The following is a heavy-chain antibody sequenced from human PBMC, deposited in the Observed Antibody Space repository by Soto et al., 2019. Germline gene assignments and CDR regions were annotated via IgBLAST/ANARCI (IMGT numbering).Heavy chain of an antibody. V-gene: IGHV4-4*02. CDR2: IHHSGST. Sequence: QMQLQESGPRLVKPSETLSLTCAVSSASISSEQRWSWVRQPPGKGLEWIGEIHHSGSTNNNPSLKSRVTMSVDKSKNQFSLNLSSVTAVDTAVYYCARSFGWYAIDQWGQGTLVTVSS. CDR1: SASISSEQR. D-gene: IGHD6-19*01. J-gene: IGHJ4*02. CDR3: ARSFGWYAIDQ.